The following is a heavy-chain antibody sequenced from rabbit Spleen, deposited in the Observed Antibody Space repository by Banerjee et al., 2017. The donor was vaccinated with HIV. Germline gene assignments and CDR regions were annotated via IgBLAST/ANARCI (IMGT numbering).Heavy chain of an antibody. V-gene: IGHV1S45*01. Sequence: QQQLVESGGDLVKPEGSLRLTCKASGFSFSNGYVMCLVRQAPGKGLEWIACINSFSGRPVYATWVNGRFTVSKASWTTVTLHMTGLTAADTATYFCARDGVGGSYFALWGPGTLVTVS. D-gene: IGHD8-1*01. CDR1: GFSFSNGYV. CDR2: INSFSGRP. CDR3: ARDGVGGSYFAL. J-gene: IGHJ4*01.